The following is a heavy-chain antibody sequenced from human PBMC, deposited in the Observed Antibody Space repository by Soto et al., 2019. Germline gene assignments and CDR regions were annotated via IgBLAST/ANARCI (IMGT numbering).Heavy chain of an antibody. CDR2: INPNSGGT. D-gene: IGHD3-10*01. CDR3: ARPKEEVDYYGSGSYYNGWFDP. V-gene: IGHV1-2*02. J-gene: IGHJ5*02. CDR1: GYTFTGYY. Sequence: ASVKVSCKASGYTFTGYYMRWVRQAPGQGLEWMGWINPNSGGTNYAQKFQGRVTMTRDTSISTAYMELSRLRSDDTAVYYCARPKEEVDYYGSGSYYNGWFDPWGQGTLVTVSS.